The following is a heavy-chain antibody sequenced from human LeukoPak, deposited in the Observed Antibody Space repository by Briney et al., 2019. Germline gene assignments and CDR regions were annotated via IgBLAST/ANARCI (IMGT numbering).Heavy chain of an antibody. CDR3: ARGRSYGPQDY. CDR2: IYYSGST. CDR1: GGSISSGGYY. V-gene: IGHV4-31*03. J-gene: IGHJ4*02. D-gene: IGHD5-18*01. Sequence: SQTLSLTCTVSGGSISSGGYYWSWLRQHPGKGLEWIGYIYYSGSTYYNPSLKSRVTISVDTSKNQFSLKLSSVTAADTAVYCCARGRSYGPQDYWGQGTLVTVSS.